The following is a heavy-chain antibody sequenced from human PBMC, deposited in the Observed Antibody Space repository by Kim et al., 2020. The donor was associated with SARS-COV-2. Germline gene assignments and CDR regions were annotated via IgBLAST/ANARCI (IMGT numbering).Heavy chain of an antibody. CDR2: IWYDGSNK. CDR3: AKAPYSSSWSYYFDY. J-gene: IGHJ4*02. V-gene: IGHV3-33*06. CDR1: GFTFSSYA. D-gene: IGHD6-13*01. Sequence: GGSLRLSCAASGFTFSSYAMHWVRQAPGKGLEWVAVIWYDGSNKYYADSVKGRFTISRDNSKNTLYLQMNSLRAEDTAVYYCAKAPYSSSWSYYFDYWGQGTLVTVSS.